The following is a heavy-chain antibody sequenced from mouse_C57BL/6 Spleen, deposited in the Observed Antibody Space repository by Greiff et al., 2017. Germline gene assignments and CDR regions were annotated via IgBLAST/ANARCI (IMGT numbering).Heavy chain of an antibody. V-gene: IGHV1-59*01. Sequence: QVQLQQPGAELVRPGTSVKLSCKASGYTFTSYWMHWVKQRPGQGLEWIGVIDPSDSYTNYNQKFKGKATLTVDTSSSTAYMQLSSLTSEDSAVYYCAREVYGNYRYFDVWGTGTTVTVSS. CDR2: IDPSDSYT. CDR1: GYTFTSYW. J-gene: IGHJ1*03. CDR3: AREVYGNYRYFDV. D-gene: IGHD2-1*01.